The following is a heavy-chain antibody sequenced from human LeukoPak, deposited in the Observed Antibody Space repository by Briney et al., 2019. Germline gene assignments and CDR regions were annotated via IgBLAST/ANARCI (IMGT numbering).Heavy chain of an antibody. D-gene: IGHD4-17*01. CDR3: ARHGPYFFDS. V-gene: IGHV3-7*05. Sequence: PGGSLRLSCAASGFTFGSYWMSRVRQAPGKGLEWVANIRADGSEIYNVDSVKGRFTFSRDNAKNSLYLQMNSLRDEDTAVYYCARHGPYFFDSWGQGTLVTVSS. CDR1: GFTFGSYW. J-gene: IGHJ4*02. CDR2: IRADGSEI.